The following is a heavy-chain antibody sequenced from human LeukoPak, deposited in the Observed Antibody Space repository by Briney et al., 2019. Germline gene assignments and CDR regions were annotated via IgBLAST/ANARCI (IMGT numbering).Heavy chain of an antibody. CDR1: GFTFSSYW. CDR3: ASPVSKYYDSSGYYYVDY. D-gene: IGHD3-22*01. Sequence: GGALRLSCAASGFTFSSYWMHWVRQAPGKGLVWVSRINSDGSSTSYADSVKGRFTISRDNAKKTLYLQMNSLRAEDTAVYYCASPVSKYYDSSGYYYVDYWGQGTLVTVSS. CDR2: INSDGSST. J-gene: IGHJ4*02. V-gene: IGHV3-74*01.